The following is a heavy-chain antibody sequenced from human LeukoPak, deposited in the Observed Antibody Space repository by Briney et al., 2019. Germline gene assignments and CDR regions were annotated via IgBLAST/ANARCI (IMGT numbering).Heavy chain of an antibody. CDR1: GGSISSYY. Sequence: PAETLSLTCTVSGGSISSYYWSWLRQPPGKGLEWLGYIYYSGSTNYNPSLKSRVTISVDTSNNQFSLKLSSVSAADTAVYYCASSRYNWNYYYFDYWGQGTLVTVSS. CDR2: IYYSGST. D-gene: IGHD1-7*01. CDR3: ASSRYNWNYYYFDY. J-gene: IGHJ4*02. V-gene: IGHV4-59*01.